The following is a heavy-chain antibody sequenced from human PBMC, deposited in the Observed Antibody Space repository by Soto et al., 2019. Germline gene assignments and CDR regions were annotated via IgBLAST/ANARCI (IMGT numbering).Heavy chain of an antibody. CDR3: AKERDTRSSSCFDS. J-gene: IGHJ4*02. CDR2: MNPNSGNT. Sequence: ASVKVSCKASGYTFGNNDISWVLRATGQGLEWMGWMNPNSGNTGYAQKFQGRVSMTRNTSITTAYLELSSLRSEDTAVYYCAKERDTRSSSCFDSWGQGTLVTVSS. CDR1: GYTFGNND. D-gene: IGHD5-18*01. V-gene: IGHV1-8*01.